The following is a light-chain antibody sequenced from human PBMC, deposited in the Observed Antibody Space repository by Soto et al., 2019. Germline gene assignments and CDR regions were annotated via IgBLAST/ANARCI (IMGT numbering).Light chain of an antibody. V-gene: IGKV3-15*01. CDR1: QSVSSN. Sequence: EIVMTQSPATLSVSPGERATLSCRASQSVSSNLAWYQQKPGQAPRLLIHGASTRATGIPARFSGSGSGTEVTLTIGSLQSEDSAVYYCQQYNKWPRTFGQETKVEIK. J-gene: IGKJ1*01. CDR2: GAS. CDR3: QQYNKWPRT.